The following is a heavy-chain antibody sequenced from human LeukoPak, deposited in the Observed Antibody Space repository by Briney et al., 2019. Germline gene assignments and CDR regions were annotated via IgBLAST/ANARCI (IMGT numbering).Heavy chain of an antibody. CDR3: AKSLDRHSSGDNFDY. V-gene: IGHV3-23*01. D-gene: IGHD6-25*01. CDR1: GFPLSSYA. Sequence: PGGSLRLSCAASGFPLSSYAMSWVRQAPGKGVEWVSLISSSGASTDYADSVKGRFTISRDNSKHTMYLQMNGLRAEDTAVYFCAKSLDRHSSGDNFDYWGQGTLVTVSS. CDR2: ISSSGAST. J-gene: IGHJ4*02.